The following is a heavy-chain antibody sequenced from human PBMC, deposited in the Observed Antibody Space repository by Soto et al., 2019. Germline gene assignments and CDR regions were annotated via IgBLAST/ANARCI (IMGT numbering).Heavy chain of an antibody. V-gene: IGHV3-11*01. J-gene: IGHJ4*02. D-gene: IGHD4-4*01. CDR3: ALAGYDSNYYAVTPLSAGHF. CDR2: ISSSGSII. Sequence: QVQLVVSGGGLVKPAGSLRISCAASGFTFSDYYISWIRQAPGKGLEWVSYISSSGSIIYYADSVKGRFTISRDNTKNSLYLQRNSLGAEDTAVYYCALAGYDSNYYAVTPLSAGHFWGQGTLVTVSS. CDR1: GFTFSDYY.